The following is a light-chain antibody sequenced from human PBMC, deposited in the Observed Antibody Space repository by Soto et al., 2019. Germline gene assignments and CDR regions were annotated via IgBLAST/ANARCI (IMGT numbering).Light chain of an antibody. Sequence: DIQMTQSPSSLSASVGDRVTITCRASQSISGYLNWYQQKPGNAPRLLISAASTLQSGVPSRFSGSGSGTDFTLTISSLQPEDFATYYCQQSYSTLTFGPGTKVDIK. CDR2: AAS. CDR1: QSISGY. CDR3: QQSYSTLT. J-gene: IGKJ3*01. V-gene: IGKV1-39*01.